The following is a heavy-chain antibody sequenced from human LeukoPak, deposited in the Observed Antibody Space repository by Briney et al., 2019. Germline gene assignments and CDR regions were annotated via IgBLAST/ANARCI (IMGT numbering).Heavy chain of an antibody. D-gene: IGHD2-15*01. V-gene: IGHV4-30-4*01. Sequence: SETLSLPCTVSGGSISSGDYYWSWIRQPPGKGLEWIGYIYYSGSTYYNPSLKSRVTISVDTSKNQFSLKLSSVTAADTAVYYCARVFWDVVVVAATPGRAFDIWGQGTMVTVSS. CDR2: IYYSGST. CDR3: ARVFWDVVVVAATPGRAFDI. CDR1: GGSISSGDYY. J-gene: IGHJ3*02.